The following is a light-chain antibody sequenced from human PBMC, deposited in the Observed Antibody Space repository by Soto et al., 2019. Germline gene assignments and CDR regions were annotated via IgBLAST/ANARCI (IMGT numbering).Light chain of an antibody. CDR3: QKGDSFPLT. CDR2: AAS. V-gene: IGKV1-12*01. CDR1: QGIGSW. J-gene: IGKJ4*01. Sequence: DIQMTQSPSSVSASVGDRVTITCRESQGIGSWLAWFQQKPGEAPRLLIYAASSLHSGVPSRFSGSGSGTDFTLTITSLHPEDFATYYCQKGDSFPLTFGGGTKVEIK.